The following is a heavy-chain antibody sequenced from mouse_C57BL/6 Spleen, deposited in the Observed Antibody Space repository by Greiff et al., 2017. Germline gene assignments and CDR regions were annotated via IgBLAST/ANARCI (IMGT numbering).Heavy chain of an antibody. CDR3: APFTTVVDDYYAMDY. CDR2: IDPGDGET. D-gene: IGHD1-1*01. Sequence: VHVKQSGAELVKPGASVKLSCTASGFNIKDYYMHWVKQRTEQGLEWIGRIDPGDGETKYAPKFQGKATITADTSSNTAYLQLSSLTSEDTAVYYCAPFTTVVDDYYAMDYWGQGTSVTVSS. V-gene: IGHV14-2*01. CDR1: GFNIKDYY. J-gene: IGHJ4*01.